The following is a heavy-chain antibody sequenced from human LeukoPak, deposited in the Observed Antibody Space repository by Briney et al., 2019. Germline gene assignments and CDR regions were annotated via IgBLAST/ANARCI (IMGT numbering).Heavy chain of an antibody. CDR1: GFTFSSYG. CDR2: IRYDGSNK. D-gene: IGHD3-22*01. Sequence: GGFLRLSCAASGFTFSSYGMHWVRQAPGKGLEWVAFIRYDGSNKYYADSVKGRFTISRDNSKNTLYLQMNSLRAEDTAVYYCAKDGPAYYYDRSGYQRFDYWGQGTLVTVSS. V-gene: IGHV3-30*02. CDR3: AKDGPAYYYDRSGYQRFDY. J-gene: IGHJ4*02.